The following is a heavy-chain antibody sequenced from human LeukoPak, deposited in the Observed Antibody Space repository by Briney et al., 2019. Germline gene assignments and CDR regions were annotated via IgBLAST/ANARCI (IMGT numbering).Heavy chain of an antibody. Sequence: SQTLSLTCTVSGGSISSGGYYWGWIRQPPGKGLEWIGSIYYSGSTYYNPSLKSRVTISVDTSKNQFSLKLSSVTAADTAVYYCARHGARWPKGGYDYWGQGTLVTVSS. CDR3: ARHGARWPKGGYDY. CDR1: GGSISSGGYY. D-gene: IGHD5-24*01. CDR2: IYYSGST. V-gene: IGHV4-39*01. J-gene: IGHJ4*02.